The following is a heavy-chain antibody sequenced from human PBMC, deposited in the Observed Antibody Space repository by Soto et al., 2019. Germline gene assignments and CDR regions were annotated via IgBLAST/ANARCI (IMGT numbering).Heavy chain of an antibody. CDR3: AKSPRGEMATD. V-gene: IGHV1-18*01. CDR2: INTYNGMT. CDR1: GYTFINYH. D-gene: IGHD5-12*01. Sequence: QVQLVQSGGEVKKPGASVTVSCKASGYTFINYHITWVRQAPGQGLEWMAWINTYNGMTDYAQRFQGRVTMTRDTPTSTAYMELRNLGSADTAVYFCAKSPRGEMATDWGQGTLVTVSS. J-gene: IGHJ4*02.